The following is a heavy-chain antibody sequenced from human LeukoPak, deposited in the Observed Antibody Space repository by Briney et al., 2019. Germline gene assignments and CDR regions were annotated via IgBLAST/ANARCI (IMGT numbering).Heavy chain of an antibody. J-gene: IGHJ4*02. CDR3: AKEASGYGYYFDY. CDR2: INQDGGEK. CDR1: GLTLSNFW. V-gene: IGHV3-7*03. D-gene: IGHD3-10*01. Sequence: GGSLRLSCVASGLTLSNFWMTWVRQAPGEGLEWVATINQDGGEKYYVDSVKGRFIISRDNAKNSVYLQMDSLRAEDTAVYYCAKEASGYGYYFDYWGQGTLVTVSS.